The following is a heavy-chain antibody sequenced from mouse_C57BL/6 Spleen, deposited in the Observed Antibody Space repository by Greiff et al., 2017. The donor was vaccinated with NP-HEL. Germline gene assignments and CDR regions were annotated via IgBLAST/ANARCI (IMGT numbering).Heavy chain of an antibody. V-gene: IGHV1-80*01. CDR2: IYPGDGDT. J-gene: IGHJ4*01. CDR1: GYAFSSYW. Sequence: VQLQQSGAELVKPGASVKISCKASGYAFSSYWMNWVKQRPGKGLEWIGQIYPGDGDTNYNGKFKGKATLTADKSSSTAYMQLSSLTSEDSAVYFCAPLITTVVPYYYAMDYWGQGTTVTVSS. D-gene: IGHD1-1*01. CDR3: APLITTVVPYYYAMDY.